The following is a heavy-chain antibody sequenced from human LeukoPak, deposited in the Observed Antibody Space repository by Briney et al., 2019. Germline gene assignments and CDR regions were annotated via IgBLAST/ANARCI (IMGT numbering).Heavy chain of an antibody. J-gene: IGHJ4*02. Sequence: SVKVSCKASGGTLSSYAISRVRQAPGQGLEWMGGIIPIFGTANYAQKFQGRVTITTDESTSTAYMELSSLRSEDTAVYYCAMSWSGSYYVYYDYWGQGTLVTVSS. CDR1: GGTLSSYA. CDR2: IIPIFGTA. D-gene: IGHD1-26*01. V-gene: IGHV1-69*05. CDR3: AMSWSGSYYVYYDY.